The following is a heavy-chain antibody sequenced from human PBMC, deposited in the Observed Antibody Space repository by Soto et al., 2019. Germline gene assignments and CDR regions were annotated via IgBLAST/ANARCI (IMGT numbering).Heavy chain of an antibody. CDR3: ARRRGSSRLNWFDP. V-gene: IGHV1-8*01. Sequence: QVQLVQSGAEVKKPGASVKVSCKASRYTFTSYDINWVRQATGQGLEWMGWMNPNSGNTGYAQKFQGRVTMTRNTSISTAYMELSSLRSEDTAVYYCARRRGSSRLNWFDPWGQGTLVTVSS. CDR1: RYTFTSYD. J-gene: IGHJ5*02. CDR2: MNPNSGNT. D-gene: IGHD6-13*01.